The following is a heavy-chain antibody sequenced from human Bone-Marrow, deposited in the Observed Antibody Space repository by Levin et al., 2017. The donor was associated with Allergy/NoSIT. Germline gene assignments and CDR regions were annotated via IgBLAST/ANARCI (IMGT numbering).Heavy chain of an antibody. CDR2: ASRSSSSI. CDR1: GFTFSSYS. D-gene: IGHD2-15*01. V-gene: IGHV3-21*01. Sequence: GGSLRLSCTASGFTFSSYSMNWVRQAPGKGLEWVASASRSSSSIYYADSMRGRFTISRDNAKNSLYLQMNSLRAEDTAVYYCARDSLDSDIVVVAVTEDDNFYGMDVWGQGTTVTVSS. J-gene: IGHJ6*02. CDR3: ARDSLDSDIVVVAVTEDDNFYGMDV.